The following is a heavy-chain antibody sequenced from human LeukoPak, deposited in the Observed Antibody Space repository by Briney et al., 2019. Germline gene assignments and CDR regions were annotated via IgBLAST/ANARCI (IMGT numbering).Heavy chain of an antibody. CDR3: ARGRPWYYDFWSGQRGVRWFDP. Sequence: SETLSLTCAVYGGSFSGYYWSWIRQPPGKGLEWIGEINHSGSTNYNPSLKSRVTISVDTSKNQFSLKLSSVTAADTAVYYCARGRPWYYDFWSGQRGVRWFDPWGQGTLVTVSS. D-gene: IGHD3-3*01. J-gene: IGHJ5*02. CDR1: GGSFSGYY. CDR2: INHSGST. V-gene: IGHV4-34*01.